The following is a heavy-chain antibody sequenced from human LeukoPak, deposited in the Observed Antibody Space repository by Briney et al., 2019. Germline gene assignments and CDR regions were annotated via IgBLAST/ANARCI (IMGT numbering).Heavy chain of an antibody. J-gene: IGHJ6*03. Sequence: SETLSLTCAVYGGSFSGYYCTWIRQPPGKGLEWIGEIHPSGSTNYNPSLMSRVTLSLDTSKNQFSLRLSSVTAADTAVYYCARDRPPTCYMDVWGKGTTVTVSS. V-gene: IGHV4-34*01. CDR1: GGSFSGYY. D-gene: IGHD6-6*01. CDR2: IHPSGST. CDR3: ARDRPPTCYMDV.